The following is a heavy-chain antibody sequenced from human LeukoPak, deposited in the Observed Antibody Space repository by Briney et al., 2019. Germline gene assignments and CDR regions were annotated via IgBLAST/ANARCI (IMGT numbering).Heavy chain of an antibody. Sequence: SETLSLTCAVYGGSFSGYYWSWIRQPPGKGLEWIGEINHSGSTNYNPSLKSRVTMSVDTSKNRFSLKLSSVTAADTAVYYCARSRPPPYHDSSGLPQVQSYFDYWGQGTLVTVSS. CDR1: GGSFSGYY. V-gene: IGHV4-34*01. CDR3: ARSRPPPYHDSSGLPQVQSYFDY. D-gene: IGHD3-22*01. CDR2: INHSGST. J-gene: IGHJ4*02.